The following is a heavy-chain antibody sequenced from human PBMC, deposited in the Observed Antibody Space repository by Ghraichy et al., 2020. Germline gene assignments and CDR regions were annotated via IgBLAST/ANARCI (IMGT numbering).Heavy chain of an antibody. CDR2: IYYSGST. J-gene: IGHJ6*02. V-gene: IGHV4-31*03. D-gene: IGHD1-14*01. CDR1: GGSISSGGYY. Sequence: SETLSLTCTVSGGSISSGGYYWSWIRQHPGKGLEWIGYIYYSGSTYYNPSLKNRVTISVDTSKNQFSLKLSSVTAADTAVYYCARGSGPTYYYYYYGMDVWGQGTTVTVSS. CDR3: ARGSGPTYYYYYYGMDV.